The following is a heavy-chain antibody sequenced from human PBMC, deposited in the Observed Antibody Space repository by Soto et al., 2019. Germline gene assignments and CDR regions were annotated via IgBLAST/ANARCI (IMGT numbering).Heavy chain of an antibody. J-gene: IGHJ4*02. D-gene: IGHD2-2*01. CDR1: GFTFSGFD. Sequence: PGGSVRLSCEASGFTFSGFDMHWVRQPTGKGLEWVSTIGTAGDTYYAVSVKGRLTISRDNAKNSLSLQMNSLRAGDTAVYFCARGQPVGSHFFDSCAQRPPVPLSS. CDR3: ARGQPVGSHFFDS. V-gene: IGHV3-13*01. CDR2: IGTAGDT.